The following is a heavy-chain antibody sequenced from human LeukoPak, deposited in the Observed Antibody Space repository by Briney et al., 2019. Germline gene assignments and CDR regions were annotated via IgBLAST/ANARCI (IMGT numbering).Heavy chain of an antibody. CDR2: INPDSGGT. CDR3: AREAPYCGGDCPNDY. CDR1: GYTFTNYY. V-gene: IGHV1-2*02. Sequence: GASVKVSCKASGYTFTNYYMHWVRQALGQGLEWMGWINPDSGGTNYAQRFQGRVTMTRDTSISTAYMELSSLRSDDTAMYYCAREAPYCGGDCPNDYWGQGTLVTVSS. J-gene: IGHJ4*02. D-gene: IGHD2-21*02.